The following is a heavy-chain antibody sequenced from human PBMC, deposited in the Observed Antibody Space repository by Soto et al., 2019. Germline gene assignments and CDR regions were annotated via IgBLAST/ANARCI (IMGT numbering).Heavy chain of an antibody. D-gene: IGHD5-18*01. V-gene: IGHV4-31*03. CDR1: GGSISSGGYY. CDR3: ARGFPRQPVDTAMDYGGTLNYFDY. CDR2: IYYSGST. J-gene: IGHJ4*02. Sequence: SETLSLTCTVSGGSISSGGYYWSWIRQHPGKGLEWIGYIYYSGSTYYNPSLKSRVTISVDTSKNQFSLKLSSVTAADTAVYYCARGFPRQPVDTAMDYGGTLNYFDYWGQGTLVTVSS.